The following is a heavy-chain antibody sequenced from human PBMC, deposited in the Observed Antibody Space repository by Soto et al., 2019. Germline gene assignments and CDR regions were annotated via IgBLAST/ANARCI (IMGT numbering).Heavy chain of an antibody. CDR1: GYSFTSYW. Sequence: GESLKISCKGSGYSFTSYWIGWVRQMPGKGLEWMGIIYPGDSDTRYSPSFQGQVTIPADKSISTAYLQWSSLKASDTAMYYCARLVTIFGVVISGGMDVWGQGTTVTVSS. D-gene: IGHD3-3*01. CDR3: ARLVTIFGVVISGGMDV. CDR2: IYPGDSDT. V-gene: IGHV5-51*01. J-gene: IGHJ6*02.